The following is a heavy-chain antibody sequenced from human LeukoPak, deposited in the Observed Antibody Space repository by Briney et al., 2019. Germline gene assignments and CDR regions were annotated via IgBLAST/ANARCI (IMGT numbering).Heavy chain of an antibody. V-gene: IGHV3-23*01. CDR3: AKGGVDTAMVTVYYYYGMDV. J-gene: IGHJ6*02. D-gene: IGHD5-18*01. CDR2: ISGSGGST. CDR1: GFTFSSYA. Sequence: GGSLRLSCAASGFTFSSYAMSWVRQAPGKGLEWVSAISGSGGSTYYADSVKGRFTISRDNSKNTLYLQMNSLRAEDTAVYYCAKGGVDTAMVTVYYYYGMDVWSQGTSVTVSS.